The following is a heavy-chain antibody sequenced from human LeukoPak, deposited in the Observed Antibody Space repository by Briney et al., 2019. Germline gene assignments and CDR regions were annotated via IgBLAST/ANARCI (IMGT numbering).Heavy chain of an antibody. CDR2: FDPEDVET. D-gene: IGHD2/OR15-2a*01. Sequence: ASVKVSCKVSGYTFTDLSMNWVRQAPGKGLEWMGGFDPEDVETIYAQKFQGRVTMIEDTSTETAYMELTSLRPEDTAVYYCATDFYRGRQFDYWGQGTLVTVSS. V-gene: IGHV1-24*01. CDR1: GYTFTDLS. J-gene: IGHJ4*02. CDR3: ATDFYRGRQFDY.